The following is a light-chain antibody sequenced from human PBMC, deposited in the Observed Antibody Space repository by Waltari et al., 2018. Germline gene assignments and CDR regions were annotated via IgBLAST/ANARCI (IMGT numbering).Light chain of an antibody. CDR1: KLGDKY. Sequence: SYELTQPPSVSVSPGQTASITCSGDKLGDKYACWYQQKPGQSPVLVIYQDSKRPSGLPERVSGSNSGNTATLTISGTQAMDEADYYCQAWDSSILVVFGGGTKLTVL. CDR2: QDS. V-gene: IGLV3-1*01. CDR3: QAWDSSILVV. J-gene: IGLJ2*01.